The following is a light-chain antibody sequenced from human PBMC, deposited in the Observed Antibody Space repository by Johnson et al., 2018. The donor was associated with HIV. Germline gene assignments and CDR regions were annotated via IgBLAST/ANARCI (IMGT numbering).Light chain of an antibody. V-gene: IGLV1-51*02. CDR2: EST. J-gene: IGLJ1*01. CDR3: GTWDSRLNVYL. Sequence: QSVLTQPPSVSAAPGQKVTISCSGSNSNIGNNYVSWYQQLPGTAPKLLIYESTNRPSGIPDRFSGSKSGTSATLGISGLQTGAEADYYCGTWDSRLNVYLFGPGTKVTVL. CDR1: NSNIGNNY.